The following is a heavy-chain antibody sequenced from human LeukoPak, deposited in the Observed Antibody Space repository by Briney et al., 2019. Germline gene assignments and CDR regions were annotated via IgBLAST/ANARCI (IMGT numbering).Heavy chain of an antibody. Sequence: GGSLRLSCAASGFTFSDYYMSWIRQAPGKGLEWVAYISTSGSNIYYADSVKGRFTISRDNAKNSLYLQMNSLRAEDTAVYYCAREVRYPLGGDFDYWGQGTLVTVSS. CDR3: AREVRYPLGGDFDY. V-gene: IGHV3-11*04. CDR2: ISTSGSNI. CDR1: GFTFSDYY. J-gene: IGHJ4*02. D-gene: IGHD3-10*01.